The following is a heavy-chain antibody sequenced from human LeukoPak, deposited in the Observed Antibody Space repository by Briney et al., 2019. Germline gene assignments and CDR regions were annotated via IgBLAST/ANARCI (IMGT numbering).Heavy chain of an antibody. J-gene: IGHJ5*02. D-gene: IGHD1-26*01. Sequence: GGSLRLSCAASGFSFSRYGMHWVRQAPGKGLEWVAFIRFDATDKFYADSVRGRFTISRDNSKNTLYLEMISLRGEDSAVYFCARDSGTYQSDPWGQGTLVTVPS. CDR2: IRFDATDK. CDR3: ARDSGTYQSDP. CDR1: GFSFSRYG. V-gene: IGHV3-30*02.